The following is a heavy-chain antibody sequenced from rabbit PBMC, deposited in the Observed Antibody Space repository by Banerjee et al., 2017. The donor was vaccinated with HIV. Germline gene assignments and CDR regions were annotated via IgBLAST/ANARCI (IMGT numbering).Heavy chain of an antibody. J-gene: IGHJ4*01. D-gene: IGHD1-1*01. CDR3: ARGSGYGLSL. CDR1: GFDFSSNA. V-gene: IGHV1S45*01. CDR2: IWPGSGSGTT. Sequence: QEQLEESGGDLVKPEGSLTLTCKASGFDFSSNAMCWVRQTPGKGLEWIGCIWPGSGSGTTYYASWAKGRFAISKTSSTTVTLQMTSLTAADTATYFCARGSGYGLSLWGPGTLVTVS.